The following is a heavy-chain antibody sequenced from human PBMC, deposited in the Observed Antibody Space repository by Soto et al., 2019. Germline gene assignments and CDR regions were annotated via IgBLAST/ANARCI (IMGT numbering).Heavy chain of an antibody. D-gene: IGHD1-26*01. CDR2: INTYNGKT. CDR3: ARDQYAVGGDF. Sequence: QVQLVQSGAEVKKPGASVKVSCKASGYTFTDYGVSWVRQAPGQGLEWMGWINTYNGKTNYAPKVQARVTMTTDTSTTTAYMELRSLTSDYTAVYFCARDQYAVGGDFLGQGTLVTVSS. V-gene: IGHV1-18*01. J-gene: IGHJ4*02. CDR1: GYTFTDYG.